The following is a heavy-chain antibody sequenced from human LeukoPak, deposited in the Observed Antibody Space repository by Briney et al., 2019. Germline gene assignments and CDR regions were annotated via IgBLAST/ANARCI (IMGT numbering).Heavy chain of an antibody. V-gene: IGHV3-21*01. J-gene: IGHJ4*02. D-gene: IGHD3-22*01. CDR1: GFTFSSYS. Sequence: KAGGSLRLSCAASGFTFSSYSMNWVRQAPGKGLEWVSSISSGSSYIFYADSVKGQFTISRDNAKNSLYLQMNSLRAEDTAVYYCASDSGDYYDSSGYPFDYWGQGTLVTVSS. CDR2: ISSGSSYI. CDR3: ASDSGDYYDSSGYPFDY.